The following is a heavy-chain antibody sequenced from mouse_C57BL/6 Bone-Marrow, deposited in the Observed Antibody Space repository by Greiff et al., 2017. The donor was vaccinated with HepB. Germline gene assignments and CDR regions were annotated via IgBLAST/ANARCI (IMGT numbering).Heavy chain of an antibody. Sequence: VQVVESGPGLVQPSQSLSITCTVSGFSLTSYGVHWVRQSPGKGLEWLGVIWRGGSTDYNAAFMSRLSITKDNSKSQVFFKMNSLQADDTAIDYYTREYSNPRDYWGQGTSLTVSS. D-gene: IGHD2-5*01. V-gene: IGHV2-5*01. J-gene: IGHJ4*01. CDR2: IWRGGST. CDR3: TREYSNPRDY. CDR1: GFSLTSYG.